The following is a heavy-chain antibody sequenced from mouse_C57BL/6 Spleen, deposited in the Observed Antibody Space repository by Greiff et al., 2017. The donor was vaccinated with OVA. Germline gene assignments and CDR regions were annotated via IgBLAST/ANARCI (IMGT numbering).Heavy chain of an antibody. D-gene: IGHD1-1*01. Sequence: VKLMESGPGLVAPSQSLYITCTVSGFSLTSYGVSWVRQPPGKGLEWLGGIWGGGSTNYHSALIYRLSISKANSTTQEFLKLNILQTDDAAPYCGASQPVVLRSRAGFAYWGQGTLVTVSA. CDR3: ASQPVVLRSRAGFAY. CDR2: IWGGGST. V-gene: IGHV2-3*01. CDR1: GFSLTSYG. J-gene: IGHJ3*01.